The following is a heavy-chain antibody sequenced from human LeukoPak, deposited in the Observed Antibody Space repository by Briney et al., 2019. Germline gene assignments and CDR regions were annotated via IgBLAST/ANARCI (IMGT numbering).Heavy chain of an antibody. Sequence: GASVKVSCKASGYTFTSYGISWVRQAPGQGLEWMGWISAYNGNTNYTQKLQGRVTMTTDTSTSTAYMELRSLRSDDTAVYYCASADSNDFWSGYSYFDYWGQGTLVTVSS. J-gene: IGHJ4*02. CDR1: GYTFTSYG. D-gene: IGHD3-3*01. CDR3: ASADSNDFWSGYSYFDY. V-gene: IGHV1-18*01. CDR2: ISAYNGNT.